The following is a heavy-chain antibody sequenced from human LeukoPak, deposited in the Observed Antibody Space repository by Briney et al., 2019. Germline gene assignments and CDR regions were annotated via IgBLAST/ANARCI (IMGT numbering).Heavy chain of an antibody. J-gene: IGHJ4*02. CDR3: ARTVAIAAAGFDY. D-gene: IGHD6-13*01. CDR1: GGSISSGGYY. V-gene: IGHV4-30-2*01. CDR2: IYHSGST. Sequence: SQTLSLTCTVSGGSISSGGYYWSWIRQPPGKGLEWIGYIYHSGSTYYNPSLKSRVTISVDTSKNQFSLKLSSVTAADTAVYYCARTVAIAAAGFDYWGQGTLVTVSS.